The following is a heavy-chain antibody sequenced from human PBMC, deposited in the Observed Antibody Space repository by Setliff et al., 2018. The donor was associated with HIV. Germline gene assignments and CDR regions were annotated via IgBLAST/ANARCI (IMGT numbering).Heavy chain of an antibody. D-gene: IGHD6-6*01. CDR1: GGSFSNYY. CDR2: INHRGIA. V-gene: IGHV4-34*01. Sequence: PSETLSLTCTAYGGSFSNYYTSWIRQPPGKGLEWIGEINHRGIANSSPSLKSRVTISIDTSKNQFSLRLTSVTAADTALYYCARAQIAAPRPYEYWGQGTLVTVSS. CDR3: ARAQIAAPRPYEY. J-gene: IGHJ4*02.